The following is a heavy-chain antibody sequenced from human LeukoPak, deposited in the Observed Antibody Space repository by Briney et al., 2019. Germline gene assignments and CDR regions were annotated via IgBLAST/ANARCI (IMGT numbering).Heavy chain of an antibody. CDR2: IYHSGSI. V-gene: IGHV4-38-2*02. CDR3: ASSDGYYFDY. J-gene: IGHJ4*02. CDR1: GYSISSGYY. Sequence: NPSETLSLTCTVSGYSISSGYYWGWIRQPPGKGLEWIGSIYHSGSIYYNPSLKSRVTISVDTSKNQFSLKQSSVTAADTAVYYCASSDGYYFDYWGQGTLVTVSS. D-gene: IGHD5-24*01.